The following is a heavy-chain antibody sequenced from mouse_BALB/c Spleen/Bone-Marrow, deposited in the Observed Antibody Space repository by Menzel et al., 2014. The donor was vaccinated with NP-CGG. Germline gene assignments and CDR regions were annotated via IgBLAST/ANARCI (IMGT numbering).Heavy chain of an antibody. CDR3: ASYRYGWYFDV. J-gene: IGHJ1*01. D-gene: IGHD2-12*01. CDR2: IDPANGNT. CDR1: GLNIKDTY. Sequence: SGAELVKLGASVKLSCTASGLNIKDTYMHWVKQRPEQGLEWIGRIDPANGNTKYDPKFQGKATITADTSSNTAHLQLNSLTSEDTAVYYCASYRYGWYFDVWGAGTPVTGSS. V-gene: IGHV14-3*02.